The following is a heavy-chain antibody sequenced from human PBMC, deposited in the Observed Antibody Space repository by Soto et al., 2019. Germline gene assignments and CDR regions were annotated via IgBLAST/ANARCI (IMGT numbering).Heavy chain of an antibody. D-gene: IGHD6-19*01. CDR3: ANGYSSGWAFDY. V-gene: IGHV3-30*18. J-gene: IGHJ4*02. CDR1: GFTFSSCG. Sequence: QVQLVESGGGVVQPGRSLRLSCAASGFTFSSCGMHWVRQAPGKGLEWVAVISYDGSNKYYADSVKGRFTISRDNSKNTLYLQMNSLRAEDTAVYYCANGYSSGWAFDYWGQGTLVTVSS. CDR2: ISYDGSNK.